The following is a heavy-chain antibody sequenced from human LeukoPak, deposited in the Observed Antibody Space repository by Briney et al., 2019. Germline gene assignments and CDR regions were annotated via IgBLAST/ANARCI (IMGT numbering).Heavy chain of an antibody. D-gene: IGHD6-19*01. CDR3: ARDSGSIAVAGTQLQH. V-gene: IGHV3-21*01. Sequence: PGGSLRLSCAPSGFTFSSYSMNCVRHAPGEGREWVSSISSSSSYIYYADSVKGRFTISRDNAKNSLYLQMNSLRAEDTAVYYCARDSGSIAVAGTQLQHWGQGTLVTVSS. J-gene: IGHJ1*01. CDR2: ISSSSSYI. CDR1: GFTFSSYS.